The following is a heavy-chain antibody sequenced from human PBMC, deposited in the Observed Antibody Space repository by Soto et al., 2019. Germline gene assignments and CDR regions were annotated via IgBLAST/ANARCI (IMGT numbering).Heavy chain of an antibody. V-gene: IGHV3-30*18. CDR1: GFTFNTYG. CDR3: AKSPNFYCSSPNCYKYYFDY. D-gene: IGHD2-2*02. CDR2: ISYDGNDK. J-gene: IGHJ4*02. Sequence: ESGGGVVQPGTSLRLSCAASGFTFNTYGMHWVRQAPGKGLEWVAVISYDGNDKFYADSVKGRFTISRDNSKNTLYLQMTSPRPEDTAIYYCAKSPNFYCSSPNCYKYYFDYWGQGTLVTVSS.